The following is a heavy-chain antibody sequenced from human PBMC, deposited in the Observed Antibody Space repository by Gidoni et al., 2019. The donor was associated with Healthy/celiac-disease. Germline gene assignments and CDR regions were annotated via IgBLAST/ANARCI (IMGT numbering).Heavy chain of an antibody. CDR1: GFTFSGYS. CDR2: ISGSGGST. V-gene: IGHV3-23*01. Sequence: EVQLLESGGGLVQPGGSLRLSCAASGFTFSGYSMSWVRQAPGKGLEWVSAISGSGGSTYYADSVKGRFTISRDNSKNTLYLQMNSLRAEDTAVYYCAKDSSDSSGYRPFDYWGQVTLVTVSS. J-gene: IGHJ4*02. D-gene: IGHD3-22*01. CDR3: AKDSSDSSGYRPFDY.